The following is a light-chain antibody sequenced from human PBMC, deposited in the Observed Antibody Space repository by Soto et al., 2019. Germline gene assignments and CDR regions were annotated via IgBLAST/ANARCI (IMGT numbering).Light chain of an antibody. CDR1: SSSIGAGYD. V-gene: IGLV1-40*01. CDR2: GNS. Sequence: QLVLTQPPSVSGAPGQRVTISCTGSSSSIGAGYDVDWYQQLPGTAPKLLIYGNSNRPSGVPDRFSGSKSGTSASLAITGLQAEDEADYYCQSYDSSLSGSVFGGGTQLTAL. CDR3: QSYDSSLSGSV. J-gene: IGLJ3*02.